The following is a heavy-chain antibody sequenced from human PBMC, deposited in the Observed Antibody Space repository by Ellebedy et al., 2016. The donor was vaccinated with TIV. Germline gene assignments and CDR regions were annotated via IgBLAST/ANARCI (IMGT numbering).Heavy chain of an antibody. J-gene: IGHJ4*02. Sequence: GESLKISCKGSGYSFTSYWIGWVRQMPGKTLEWMGITFPGDSDTTYSPSFQGQVTISAYKSISTAYLQWSSLKASDTAMYYCARRQGYSGSFYFDYWGQGTLVTVSS. CDR1: GYSFTSYW. D-gene: IGHD1-26*01. CDR3: ARRQGYSGSFYFDY. V-gene: IGHV5-51*01. CDR2: TFPGDSDT.